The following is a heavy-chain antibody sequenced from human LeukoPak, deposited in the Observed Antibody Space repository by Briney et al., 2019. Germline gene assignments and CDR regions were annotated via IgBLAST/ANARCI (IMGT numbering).Heavy chain of an antibody. Sequence: GGSLRLSCAASGFTFSSYAMSWARQAPGKGLEWVSAISGSGGSTYYADSVKGRFTISRDNSKNTLYLQMNSLRAEDTAVYYCAKDLHRSSSSTFDYWGQGTLVTVSS. D-gene: IGHD6-6*01. J-gene: IGHJ4*02. V-gene: IGHV3-23*01. CDR2: ISGSGGST. CDR3: AKDLHRSSSSTFDY. CDR1: GFTFSSYA.